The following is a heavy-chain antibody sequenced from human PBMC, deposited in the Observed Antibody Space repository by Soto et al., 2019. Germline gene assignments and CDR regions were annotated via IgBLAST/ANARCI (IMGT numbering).Heavy chain of an antibody. CDR2: ISSSSSYI. D-gene: IGHD3-10*01. V-gene: IGHV3-21*01. Sequence: GGSLRLSCAASGFTFSSYSMNWVRQAPGKGLEWVSSISSSSSYIYYADSVKGRFTISRDNAKNSLYLQMNSLRAEDTAVYYCARDGEINYYGSGSYLPDWGQGTLVTVSS. CDR3: ARDGEINYYGSGSYLPD. J-gene: IGHJ4*02. CDR1: GFTFSSYS.